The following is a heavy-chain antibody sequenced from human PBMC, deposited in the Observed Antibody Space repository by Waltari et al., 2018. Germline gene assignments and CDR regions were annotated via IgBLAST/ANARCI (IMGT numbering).Heavy chain of an antibody. Sequence: EVQLVESGGGLVQPGGSLRLSCAASGFTFSNYWMSWVRQAPGKGREWVAHIKEDGSEKYYVDSVKGRFTISRDNAKNSLYLQMNSLRAEDTAVYYCGRDGPGWGYSYGYMGYWGQGTLVTVSS. CDR2: IKEDGSEK. CDR3: GRDGPGWGYSYGYMGY. CDR1: GFTFSNYW. V-gene: IGHV3-7*01. D-gene: IGHD5-18*01. J-gene: IGHJ4*02.